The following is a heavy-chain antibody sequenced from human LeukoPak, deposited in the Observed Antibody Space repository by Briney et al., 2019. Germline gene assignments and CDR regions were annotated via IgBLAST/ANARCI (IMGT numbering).Heavy chain of an antibody. CDR1: GFSLSTSGMC. D-gene: IGHD3-16*01. CDR3: ARTTATMITYYCYYYMDV. J-gene: IGHJ6*03. V-gene: IGHV2-70*11. CDR2: IDWDDDK. Sequence: RGSGPALVKPTQTVTLTCSFSGFSLSTSGMCVSWIRQPPGKALEWLARIDWDDDKYYSASVKTRLTISKDTSKNQVVVTMTNMDPVDTATYYCARTTATMITYYCYYYMDVWGKGTTVTVSS.